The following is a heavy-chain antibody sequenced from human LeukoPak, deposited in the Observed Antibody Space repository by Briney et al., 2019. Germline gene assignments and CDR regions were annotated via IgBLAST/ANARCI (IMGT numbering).Heavy chain of an antibody. CDR2: ISSSSSYI. CDR1: GFTFSSYS. D-gene: IGHD3-16*02. J-gene: IGHJ4*02. CDR3: ARVHRAYDYVWGSYRYLDY. Sequence: GGSLRLSCAASGFTFSSYSMNWVRQAPGKGLEWVSSISSSSSYIYYADSVKGRFTISRDNAKNSLYLQMNSLRAEDTAVYYCARVHRAYDYVWGSYRYLDYWGQGTLVTVSS. V-gene: IGHV3-21*01.